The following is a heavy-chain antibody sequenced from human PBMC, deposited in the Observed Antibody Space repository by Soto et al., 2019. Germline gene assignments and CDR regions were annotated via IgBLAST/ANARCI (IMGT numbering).Heavy chain of an antibody. CDR3: AREGGSVWSSYYYYGMDV. V-gene: IGHV1-69*01. Sequence: QVQLVQSGAEVKKPGSSVKVSCKASGGTFSSYAISWVRQAPGQGLEWMGGIIPLFGTANYEQKFQGRVMITAEECTSTAYIELSSLRSEYTAVYYCAREGGSVWSSYYYYGMDVWGQGTKFTVSS. CDR1: GGTFSSYA. CDR2: IIPLFGTA. D-gene: IGHD6-19*01. J-gene: IGHJ6*02.